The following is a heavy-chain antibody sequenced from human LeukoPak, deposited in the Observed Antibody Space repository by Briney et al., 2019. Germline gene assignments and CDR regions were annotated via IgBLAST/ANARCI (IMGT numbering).Heavy chain of an antibody. D-gene: IGHD2-15*01. CDR2: LTGSGRST. CDR3: ARIGYRLDY. V-gene: IGHV3-23*01. J-gene: IGHJ4*02. Sequence: GGSLRLSCTASGFSFINFAMNWVRQAPGKGLEWVSTLTGSGRSTYYADSVKGRFTISRDNSKNTLFLQMNSLRAEDTAVYYCARIGYRLDYWGQGTLVTVSS. CDR1: GFSFINFA.